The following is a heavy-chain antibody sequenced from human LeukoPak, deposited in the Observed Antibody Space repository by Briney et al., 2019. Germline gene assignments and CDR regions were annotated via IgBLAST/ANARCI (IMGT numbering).Heavy chain of an antibody. V-gene: IGHV4-59*08. CDR2: TYYTGST. D-gene: IGHD6-19*01. Sequence: PSETLSLTCAVYGGSFSGYYWSWIRQPPGKGLEWIGYTYYTGSTNYNPSLQSRVTISVDTSKNQFSLNLRSVTAADTAVYYCARRPDSSGWYEYYFDSWGQGTLVTVSS. J-gene: IGHJ4*02. CDR3: ARRPDSSGWYEYYFDS. CDR1: GGSFSGYY.